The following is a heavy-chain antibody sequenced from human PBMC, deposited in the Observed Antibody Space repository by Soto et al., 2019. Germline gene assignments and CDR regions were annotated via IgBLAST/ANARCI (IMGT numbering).Heavy chain of an antibody. D-gene: IGHD5-12*01. J-gene: IGHJ6*03. CDR2: INHSGST. CDR1: GGSFSGYY. Sequence: QVQLQQWGAGLLKPSETLSLTCAVYGGSFSGYYWSWIRQPPGKGLEWIGEINHSGSTNYNPSLKNRVTISVDTSKNQFSLKLSSVTAADTAVYYCARGSGLRYYYYYYYMDVWGKGTTVTVSS. V-gene: IGHV4-34*01. CDR3: ARGSGLRYYYYYYYMDV.